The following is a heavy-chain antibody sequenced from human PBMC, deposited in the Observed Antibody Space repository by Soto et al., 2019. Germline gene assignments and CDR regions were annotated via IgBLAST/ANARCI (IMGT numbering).Heavy chain of an antibody. V-gene: IGHV1-18*01. CDR1: GYTFTSYG. J-gene: IGHJ1*01. CDR2: ISAYNGNT. CDR3: ARDVCSSTSCFEYFQH. Sequence: ASVKVSCKASGYTFTSYGISWVRQAPGQGLEWMGWISAYNGNTNYAQKLQGRVTMTTDTSTSTAYMELRSLRSDDTAVYYCARDVCSSTSCFEYFQHWGQGTLVTVSS. D-gene: IGHD2-2*01.